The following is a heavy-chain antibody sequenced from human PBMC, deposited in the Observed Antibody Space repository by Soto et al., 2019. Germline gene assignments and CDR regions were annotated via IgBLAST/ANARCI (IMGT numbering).Heavy chain of an antibody. CDR2: IYSSGNT. V-gene: IGHV4-4*07. J-gene: IGHJ4*02. CDR3: AREKGYTSGPKNFDY. Sequence: SETLSLTCSVSGGTISGYYWTWIRQPAGKGLEWIGRIYSSGNTKYNPSLQSRVTMSLDTSNNQFSLKLSSVTAADTAVYYCAREKGYTSGPKNFDYWGQGTLVTVSS. CDR1: GGTISGYY. D-gene: IGHD5-12*01.